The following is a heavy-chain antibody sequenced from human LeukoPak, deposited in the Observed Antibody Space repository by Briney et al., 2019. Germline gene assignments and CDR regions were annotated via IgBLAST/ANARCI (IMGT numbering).Heavy chain of an antibody. CDR3: ASTYGDYFIIDY. CDR2: IYHSGST. D-gene: IGHD4-17*01. Sequence: SETLSLTCAVSGGSISSSNWWSWVRQPPGKGLEWIGEIYHSGSTNYNPSLKSRVTISVDKSKNQFSLKLSSVTAADTAVYYCASTYGDYFIIDYWGQGTLVTASS. V-gene: IGHV4-4*02. CDR1: GGSISSSNW. J-gene: IGHJ4*02.